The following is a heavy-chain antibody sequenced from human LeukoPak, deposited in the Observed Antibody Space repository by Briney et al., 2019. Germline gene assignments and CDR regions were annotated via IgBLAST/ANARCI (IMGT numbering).Heavy chain of an antibody. CDR1: GGSFSGYY. CDR2: INHSGST. V-gene: IGHV4-34*01. D-gene: IGHD5-18*01. J-gene: IGHJ4*02. Sequence: PSETLSLTCAVCGGSFSGYYWTWIRQPPGKGLEWIGEINHSGSTNYKPSLKSRVTISVDTSKNQFSLKLSSVTAADTAVYYCARDNAAMVLDYWGQGTLVTVSS. CDR3: ARDNAAMVLDY.